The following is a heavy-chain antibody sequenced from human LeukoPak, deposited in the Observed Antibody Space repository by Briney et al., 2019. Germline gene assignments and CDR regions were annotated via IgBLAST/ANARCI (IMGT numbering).Heavy chain of an antibody. CDR3: ARDAEYYDFWSGTPDAFDI. Sequence: GGSLRLSCAASGFTFSSYSMNWVRQAPGKGLEWVSYISSSSSTIYYADSVKGRFTISRDNAKNSLYLQMNSLRAEDTAVYYCARDAEYYDFWSGTPDAFDIWGQGTMVTVSS. CDR1: GFTFSSYS. J-gene: IGHJ3*02. V-gene: IGHV3-48*01. D-gene: IGHD3-3*01. CDR2: ISSSSSTI.